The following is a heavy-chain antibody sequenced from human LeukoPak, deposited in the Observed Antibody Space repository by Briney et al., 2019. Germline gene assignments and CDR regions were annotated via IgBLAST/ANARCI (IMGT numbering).Heavy chain of an antibody. CDR1: GFTFSSYA. J-gene: IGHJ4*02. CDR2: ISGSGGST. Sequence: GGSLRLSCAASGFTFSSYAMSWVRQGPGKGLEWVSAISGSGGSTYYADSVKGRLTISRDNSKNTLYLQMNSLRAEDTAVYYCAKDNYDILTGYRSRIVWGQGTLVTVSS. D-gene: IGHD3-9*01. CDR3: AKDNYDILTGYRSRIV. V-gene: IGHV3-23*01.